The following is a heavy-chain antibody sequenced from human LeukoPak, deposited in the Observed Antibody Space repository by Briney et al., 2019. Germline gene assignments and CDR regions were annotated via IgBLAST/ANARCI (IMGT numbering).Heavy chain of an antibody. Sequence: SETLSLTCTVSGYSISSGYYWGWIRQPPGKGLEWIGRIYHSGSTYYNPSLKSRVTISVDTSKNQFSLKLSSVTAADTAVYYCARLQTPLIDYWGQGTLVTVSS. D-gene: IGHD4-23*01. CDR2: IYHSGST. CDR1: GYSISSGYY. J-gene: IGHJ4*02. CDR3: ARLQTPLIDY. V-gene: IGHV4-38-2*02.